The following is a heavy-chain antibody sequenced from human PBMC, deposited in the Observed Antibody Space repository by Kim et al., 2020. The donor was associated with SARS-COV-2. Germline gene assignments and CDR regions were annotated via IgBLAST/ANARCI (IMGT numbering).Heavy chain of an antibody. CDR1: GGSFSGYY. Sequence: SETLSLTCAVYGGSFSGYYWSWIRQPPGKGLEWIGEINHSGSTNYNPALKSRVTISVDTSKNQFSLKLSSVTAADTAVYYCARGGRLSRGVKVDYWGQGTLVTVSS. D-gene: IGHD3-10*01. CDR3: ARGGRLSRGVKVDY. CDR2: INHSGST. J-gene: IGHJ4*02. V-gene: IGHV4-34*01.